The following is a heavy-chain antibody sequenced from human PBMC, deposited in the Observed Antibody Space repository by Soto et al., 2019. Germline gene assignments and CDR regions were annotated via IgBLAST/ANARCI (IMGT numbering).Heavy chain of an antibody. D-gene: IGHD3-22*01. CDR3: ARFYYDTVGGFDY. CDR1: GGSFSGYY. Sequence: PSETLSLTCAVYGGSFSGYYWSWIRQPPGKGLEWIGEINHSGSTNYNPSLKSRVTISVDTSKNQFSLKLSSVTAADTAVYYCARFYYDTVGGFDYWGQGTLVTVSS. V-gene: IGHV4-34*01. J-gene: IGHJ4*02. CDR2: INHSGST.